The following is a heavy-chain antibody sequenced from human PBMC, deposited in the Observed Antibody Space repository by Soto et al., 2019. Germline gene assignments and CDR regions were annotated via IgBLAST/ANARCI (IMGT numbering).Heavy chain of an antibody. CDR2: INPNGGGT. D-gene: IGHD3-10*01. J-gene: IGHJ4*02. Sequence: QVQLVQSGAEVKKPGASVKVSCKTSGYIFTAYYIHWVRQAPGHGLEWMGWINPNGGGTKYAQKFQGRVTMTRDTSINTAYMELTRLTSDDTAVYYCAKAVHTMIQGVRFRVDQWGQGSLVTVSS. CDR3: AKAVHTMIQGVRFRVDQ. V-gene: IGHV1-2*02. CDR1: GYIFTAYY.